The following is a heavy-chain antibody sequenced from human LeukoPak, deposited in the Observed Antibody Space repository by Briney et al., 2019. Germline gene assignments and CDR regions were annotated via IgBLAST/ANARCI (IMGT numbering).Heavy chain of an antibody. CDR2: IYPGDSDT. D-gene: IGHD6-19*01. CDR1: GYSFTSYW. J-gene: IGHJ3*02. Sequence: GESLKISCKGSGYSFTSYWIGWVRQMPGKGLEWMGIIYPGDSDTRYSPSFQGQVTNSADKSISTAYLQWSSLKASDTAMYYCARTPSESSGWGQAFDIWGQGTMVTVSS. V-gene: IGHV5-51*01. CDR3: ARTPSESSGWGQAFDI.